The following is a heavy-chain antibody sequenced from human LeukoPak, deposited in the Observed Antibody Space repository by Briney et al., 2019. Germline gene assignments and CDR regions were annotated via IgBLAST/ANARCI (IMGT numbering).Heavy chain of an antibody. CDR3: GRVGGRYSPLGY. CDR2: IIGSGGTT. J-gene: IGHJ4*02. D-gene: IGHD3-16*02. Sequence: GGSLRLSCAASGFSFGSFAMSWVRQAPGKGLEWVSGIIGSGGTTFYADSVKGRFTISRDNAKNSLYLQMISLRAEDTAVYYRGRVGGRYSPLGYWGQGTLVTVSS. CDR1: GFSFGSFA. V-gene: IGHV3-23*01.